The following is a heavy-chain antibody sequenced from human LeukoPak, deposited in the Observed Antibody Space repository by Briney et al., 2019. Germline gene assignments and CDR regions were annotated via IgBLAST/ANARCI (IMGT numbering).Heavy chain of an antibody. CDR2: ISSSSGYI. CDR1: GFTFSSYS. Sequence: GGSLRLSCAASGFTFSSYSMNWVRQAPGKGLEWVSSISSSSGYIYYADSVKGRVTISRDNAKNSLYLQMNSLRAEDTAVYYCARSPGDYYFDYWGQGTLVTVSS. J-gene: IGHJ4*02. V-gene: IGHV3-21*01. CDR3: ARSPGDYYFDY. D-gene: IGHD3-10*01.